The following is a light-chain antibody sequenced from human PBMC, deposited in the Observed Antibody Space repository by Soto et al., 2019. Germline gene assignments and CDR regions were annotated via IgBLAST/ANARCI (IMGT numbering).Light chain of an antibody. Sequence: EIVMTQSPATLSVSPGERATLSCRASQSVSSNLAWYQQKPGQAPRLLIYGESTRATGIPARFSGSWSGTEFTLTISSLQSEDFAVYYCQQYNNWPSWTFGQGTKVEIK. CDR2: GES. J-gene: IGKJ1*01. CDR3: QQYNNWPSWT. CDR1: QSVSSN. V-gene: IGKV3-15*01.